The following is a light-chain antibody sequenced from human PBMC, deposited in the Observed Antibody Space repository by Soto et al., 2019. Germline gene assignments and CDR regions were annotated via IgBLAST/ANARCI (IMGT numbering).Light chain of an antibody. J-gene: IGKJ2*01. CDR1: QTIIDNY. CDR2: GAS. Sequence: EIVLTQSPGTLSLSPGERATLSCRASQTIIDNYLAWFQQKPGQAPRLLIYGASSRATGIPDRFSGSGSGTDFTLTLDRLEPEDFAVYCCQDYGTPPFTFGQGTKLEI. V-gene: IGKV3-20*01. CDR3: QDYGTPPFT.